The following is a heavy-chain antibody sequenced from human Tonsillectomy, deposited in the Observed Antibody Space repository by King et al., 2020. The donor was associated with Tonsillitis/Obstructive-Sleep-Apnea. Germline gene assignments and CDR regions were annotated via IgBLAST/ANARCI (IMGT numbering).Heavy chain of an antibody. V-gene: IGHV3-30*04. Sequence: VQLVESGGGVVQPGRSLRLSCAASGFTFSSYAIYWVRQAPGKGLEWVAVISNDGSNKYYADSVKGRFTISRDNSKNTLYLQMNSLRAEDTAVYYCARGYGWGTYRHFDYWGQGTLVTVSS. CDR1: GFTFSSYA. CDR3: ARGYGWGTYRHFDY. D-gene: IGHD3-16*02. CDR2: ISNDGSNK. J-gene: IGHJ4*02.